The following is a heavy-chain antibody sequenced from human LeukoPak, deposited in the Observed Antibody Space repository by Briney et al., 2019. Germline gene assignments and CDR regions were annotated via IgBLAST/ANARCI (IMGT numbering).Heavy chain of an antibody. CDR3: VKSGGYAAAIRYFDL. J-gene: IGHJ2*01. CDR1: GFSFGGYA. D-gene: IGHD2-2*01. V-gene: IGHV3-9*01. CDR2: ISWNSGDI. Sequence: GGSLRLSCAASGFSFGGYALHWVRQAPGKGLEWVASISWNSGDIVHADSVKGRFTISRDNAKNSLYLQMDSLRTEDTALYYCVKSGGYAAAIRYFDLWGRGTLVTVSS.